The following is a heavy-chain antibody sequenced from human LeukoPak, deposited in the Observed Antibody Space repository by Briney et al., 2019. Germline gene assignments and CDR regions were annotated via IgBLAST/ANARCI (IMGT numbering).Heavy chain of an antibody. CDR3: ARDSSTKDYYDSSGYDPYFDY. Sequence: GGSLRLSCAASGFTFSSYGMHWVRQAPGKGLEWVAVIWYDGSNKYYADSVKGRFTISRDNSNNTLYLQMNSLRAEDTAVYYCARDSSTKDYYDSSGYDPYFDYWGQGTLVTVSS. CDR2: IWYDGSNK. D-gene: IGHD3-22*01. CDR1: GFTFSSYG. V-gene: IGHV3-33*01. J-gene: IGHJ4*02.